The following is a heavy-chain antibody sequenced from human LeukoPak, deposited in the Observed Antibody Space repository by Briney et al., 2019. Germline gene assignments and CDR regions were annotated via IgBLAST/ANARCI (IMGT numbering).Heavy chain of an antibody. CDR2: ISYDASYK. D-gene: IGHD5-24*01. CDR1: GFTFSNYG. Sequence: SGGSLRLSCAASGFTFSNYGMHWVRQAPGKGLEWVAVISYDASYKNYADSVKGRFTISRDNSKNTLYLQMNSLRAEDTAVYYCAKDLIVPGTATILDYWGQGTLVTVSS. CDR3: AKDLIVPGTATILDY. J-gene: IGHJ4*02. V-gene: IGHV3-30*18.